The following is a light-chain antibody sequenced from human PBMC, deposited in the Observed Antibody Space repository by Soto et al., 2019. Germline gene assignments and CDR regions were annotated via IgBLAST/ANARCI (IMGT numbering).Light chain of an antibody. CDR1: QSVSSSY. CDR2: GAS. Sequence: EIVLTQSPGTLSLSPVEVATLSCMASQSVSSSYLAWYQQKPGQAPRLLIYGASSRATGIPDRFSGSGSGTDFTLTISSLEPEDFALYYCQQRNNWPITFGQGARLEIK. J-gene: IGKJ5*01. CDR3: QQRNNWPIT. V-gene: IGKV3D-20*02.